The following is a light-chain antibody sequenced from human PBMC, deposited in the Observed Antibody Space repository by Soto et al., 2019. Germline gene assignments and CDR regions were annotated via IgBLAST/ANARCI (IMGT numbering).Light chain of an antibody. Sequence: DLQMTQSSSTISESVVQIVKITRRSSQSISSWLAWYQQKPGKAPKLLIYKASSLESGVPSRFSGSGSGTEFTLTISSLQPDDFATYYCQQYNSYFITCGKGKQLEIK. CDR2: KAS. CDR1: QSISSW. J-gene: IGKJ5*01. CDR3: QQYNSYFIT. V-gene: IGKV1-5*03.